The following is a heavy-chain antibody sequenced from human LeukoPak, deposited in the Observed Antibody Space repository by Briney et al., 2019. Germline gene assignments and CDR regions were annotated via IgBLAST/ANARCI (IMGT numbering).Heavy chain of an antibody. CDR3: ARSRQVAKNYYFYYYMDV. CDR1: GGSISTIFYS. CDR2: FYSGGKT. D-gene: IGHD1-1*01. V-gene: IGHV4-39*01. J-gene: IGHJ6*03. Sequence: SETLSLTCTVSGGSISTIFYSWGWIRQPPAKGLEWIVNFYSGGKTYHNPSLKSRVTMSADTAKNQFSLKLSSVTAADTAVYYCARSRQVAKNYYFYYYMDVWGKGTTVTVSS.